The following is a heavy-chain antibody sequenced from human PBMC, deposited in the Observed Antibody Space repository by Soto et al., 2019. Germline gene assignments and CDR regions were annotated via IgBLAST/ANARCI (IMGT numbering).Heavy chain of an antibody. J-gene: IGHJ4*02. CDR1: GGSISSYY. CDR3: ASGDDFLDY. Sequence: SETLSLTCTVSGGSISSYYWGWIRRPPGKGLEWIGSIYYSGSTYYNPSLKSRVTISVDKSKNQFSLKLSSVTAADTAVYYCASGDDFLDYWGQGTLVTVSS. D-gene: IGHD3-3*01. CDR2: IYYSGST. V-gene: IGHV4-39*07.